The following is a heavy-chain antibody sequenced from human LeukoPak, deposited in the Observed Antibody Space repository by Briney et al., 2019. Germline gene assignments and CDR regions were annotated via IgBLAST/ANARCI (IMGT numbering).Heavy chain of an antibody. CDR3: ARDSADNLD. CDR2: IKKDGSEK. CDR1: QLTFSNYC. D-gene: IGHD3-9*01. J-gene: IGHJ4*02. V-gene: IGHV3-7*01. Sequence: GGSLRLSCAASQLTFSNYCMTWVRQGPGKGLEWVATIKKDGSEKYYVDSVKGRFTISRDNAENSLYLQMNSLRAEDTAVYYCARDSADNLDWGQGTLVTVSS.